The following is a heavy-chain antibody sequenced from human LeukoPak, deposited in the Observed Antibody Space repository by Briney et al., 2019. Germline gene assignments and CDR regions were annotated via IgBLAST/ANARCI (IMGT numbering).Heavy chain of an antibody. J-gene: IGHJ4*02. CDR2: IIPIFDTP. V-gene: IGHV1-69*06. CDR1: GGIFGSYA. Sequence: SVKVSCKASGGIFGSYAINWVRQAPGQGLEWLGRIIPIFDTPNYAQTFQGRGTISADKSTRTVYMELSSLRSEDTALYYCAKGSRLREAGSYRFWGQGTLVTVSS. CDR3: AKGSRLREAGSYRF. D-gene: IGHD3-16*02.